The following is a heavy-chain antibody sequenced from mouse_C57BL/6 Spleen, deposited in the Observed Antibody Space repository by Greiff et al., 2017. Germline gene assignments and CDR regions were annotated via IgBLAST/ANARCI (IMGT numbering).Heavy chain of an antibody. CDR2: IWWDDDK. V-gene: IGHV8-8*01. CDR1: GFSLSTFGMG. Sequence: QVTLKESGPGILQPSQTLSLTCSSSGFSLSTFGMGVGWLRPPSGKGLEWLAHIWWDDDKYYNPVLKGRLITSKDTSKNQLFLKIANVDTADAATDYCARIGGVGSGRYWDFGVWGTGTTVTVSS. CDR3: ARIGGVGSGRYWDFGV. J-gene: IGHJ1*03. D-gene: IGHD1-1*01.